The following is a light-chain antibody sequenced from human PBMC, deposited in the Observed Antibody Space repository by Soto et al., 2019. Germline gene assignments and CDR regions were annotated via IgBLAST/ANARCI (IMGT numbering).Light chain of an antibody. V-gene: IGKV3-15*01. CDR2: DAS. CDR3: QQYHNWPPIT. J-gene: IGKJ5*01. CDR1: QSVSSN. Sequence: EMGMTQSRAPLSGSRGERATLSCIASQSVSSNLAWYQQKPGQGPRLLIYDASTRAAGIPARFSGSGSGTEFTLTITSLQSDDFAVYYCQQYHNWPPITFGQGTRLEIK.